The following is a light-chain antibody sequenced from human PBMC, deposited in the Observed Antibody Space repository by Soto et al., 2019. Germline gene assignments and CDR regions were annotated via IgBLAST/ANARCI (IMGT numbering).Light chain of an antibody. V-gene: IGKV1-13*02. CDR1: QDIRSA. CDR2: AAS. CDR3: QQLNTYLFT. J-gene: IGKJ3*01. Sequence: AIQLTQSPSSLSASVGDRVTITCRASQDIRSALAWYQQKPGKAPKLLIYAASSLESGVPSRFSGSGSGTEFTLTISSLQPEDFATYYCQQLNTYLFTFGPGTKVDIK.